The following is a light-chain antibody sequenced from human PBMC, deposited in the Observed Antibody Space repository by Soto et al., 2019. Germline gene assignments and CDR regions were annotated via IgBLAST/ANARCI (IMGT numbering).Light chain of an antibody. V-gene: IGLV1-40*01. CDR2: GNS. CDR3: QSYDSSLSGSEV. Sequence: QSVLTQPPSVSGAPGQRVTISCTGSSSNIGAGHDVHWYQHLPGTAPKLLIYGNSNRPSGVPDRFSGSKSGTSASLAITGLQAEDEADYYCQSYDSSLSGSEVFGTGTKLIVL. J-gene: IGLJ1*01. CDR1: SSNIGAGHD.